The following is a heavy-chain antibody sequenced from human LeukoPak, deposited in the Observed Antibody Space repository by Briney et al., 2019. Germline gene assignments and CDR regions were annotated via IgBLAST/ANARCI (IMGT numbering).Heavy chain of an antibody. J-gene: IGHJ4*02. CDR3: ARLGPASSGWPESFDY. Sequence: GGSLRLSCGASGITFSSYSMNWVRQAPGKGLEWVANIKRDGSEKYYVDSVKGRFTISRDNAKNSLDLQMNSLRVEDTAVYYCARLGPASSGWPESFDYWGQGTLVTVSS. D-gene: IGHD6-19*01. CDR2: IKRDGSEK. CDR1: GITFSSYS. V-gene: IGHV3-7*03.